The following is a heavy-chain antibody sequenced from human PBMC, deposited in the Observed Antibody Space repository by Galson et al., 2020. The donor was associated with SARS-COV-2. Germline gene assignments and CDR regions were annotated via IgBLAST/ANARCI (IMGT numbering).Heavy chain of an antibody. CDR1: GDSISSGGNY. Sequence: SETLSLTCTVSGDSISSGGNYWAWIRQPPGKGLEWIGSLSYGGGTYYTSSLKGRVTISVDTSQNLFSLKLNSVTAADTAVYFCARHRNSYVHTLGYGGQGTRVNVSS. V-gene: IGHV4-39*01. CDR2: LSYGGGT. CDR3: ARHRNSYVHTLGY. D-gene: IGHD5-18*01. J-gene: IGHJ4*02.